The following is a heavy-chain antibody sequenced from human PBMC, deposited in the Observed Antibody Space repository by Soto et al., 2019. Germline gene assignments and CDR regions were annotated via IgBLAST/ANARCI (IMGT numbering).Heavy chain of an antibody. CDR2: IFYSGHL. D-gene: IGHD1-26*01. CDR3: AGEGGGYRFDY. Sequence: QVQLQESGPGLVKPSETLSLTCAVSGASFGTYYWSWIRQPPGKGLEWIGYIFYSGHLKYNPSLKSRLTISVDPSKNQISLRRTTVAAADTAVYYCAGEGGGYRFDYWGQGTLVTVSS. V-gene: IGHV4-59*01. CDR1: GASFGTYY. J-gene: IGHJ4*02.